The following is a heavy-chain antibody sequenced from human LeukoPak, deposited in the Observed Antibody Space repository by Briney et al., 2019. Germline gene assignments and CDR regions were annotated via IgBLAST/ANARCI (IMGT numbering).Heavy chain of an antibody. CDR2: INPNSGGT. V-gene: IGHV1-2*02. J-gene: IGHJ4*02. Sequence: ASVKVSCKASGYTFTGYYMHWVRQAPGQGLEWMGWINPNSGGTNYAQKFQGRVTMTRDTSISTAYMELSRLRSDDTAVYYCARDQYCSGGSCYLFWGQGNLVTVSS. D-gene: IGHD2-15*01. CDR1: GYTFTGYY. CDR3: ARDQYCSGGSCYLF.